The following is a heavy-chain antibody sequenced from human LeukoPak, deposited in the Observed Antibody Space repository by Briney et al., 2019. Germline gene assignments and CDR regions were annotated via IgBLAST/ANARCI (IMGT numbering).Heavy chain of an antibody. CDR2: IYHSGST. J-gene: IGHJ5*02. D-gene: IGHD2-2*01. CDR3: VRGKKPEYCSSTSCYDHWFDP. CDR1: GGSISSSNW. V-gene: IGHV4-4*02. Sequence: SETLSLTCAVSGGSISSSNWWSWVRQPPGKGLEWIGEIYHSGSTNYNPSLKSRVTISVDKSKNQFSLKLSSVTAADTAVYYCVRGKKPEYCSSTSCYDHWFDPWGQGTLVTVSS.